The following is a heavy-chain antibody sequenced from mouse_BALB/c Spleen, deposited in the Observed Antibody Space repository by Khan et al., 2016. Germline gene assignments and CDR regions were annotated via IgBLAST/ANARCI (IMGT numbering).Heavy chain of an antibody. V-gene: IGHV1-39*01. CDR1: GYSFTGYN. D-gene: IGHD1-1*02. Sequence: VQLQQSGPELEKPGASVKISCKASGYSFTGYNMNWVKQSNGKSLEWIGNIDPNYGGTTYNQKFKGKATLTVDKSSSTAYMQLKSLTSEDSAVYYCARGYGKPYYYAMDYRGQGTSVTVS. J-gene: IGHJ4*01. CDR2: IDPNYGGT. CDR3: ARGYGKPYYYAMDY.